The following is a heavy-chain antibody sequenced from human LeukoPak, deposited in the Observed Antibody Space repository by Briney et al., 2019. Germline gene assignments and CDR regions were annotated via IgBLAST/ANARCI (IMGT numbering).Heavy chain of an antibody. CDR2: VKTDGSDM. J-gene: IGHJ2*01. CDR1: GFSFSNYW. Sequence: PGGSLRLSCVASGFSFSNYWMTWVRQAPGKGLEWVANVKTDGSDMYYVDSVKGRFTISRDNAKNSLYLQMNNLRVEDTAIYYCARSPNWYFDLWGRGTLVTVSS. V-gene: IGHV3-7*01. CDR3: ARSPNWYFDL.